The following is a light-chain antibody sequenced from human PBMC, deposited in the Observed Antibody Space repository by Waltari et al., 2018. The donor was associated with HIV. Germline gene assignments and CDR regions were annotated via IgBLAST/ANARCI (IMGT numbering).Light chain of an antibody. CDR3: QQFYSSPPT. CDR2: WAS. V-gene: IGKV4-1*01. J-gene: IGKJ4*01. Sequence: DIVMTQSPDSLAVSLGEGATTSCRSSQSVLSSSNNQNYLTWYQQKPGQPPKLIMYWASTRKSGVPDRFSDSGSGTDFTLTISSLQAEDVAVYYCQQFYSSPPTFGGGTKVEIK. CDR1: QSVLSSSNNQNY.